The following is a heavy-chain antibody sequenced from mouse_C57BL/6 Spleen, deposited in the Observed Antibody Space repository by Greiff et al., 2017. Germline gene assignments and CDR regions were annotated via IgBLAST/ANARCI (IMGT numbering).Heavy chain of an antibody. V-gene: IGHV1-18*01. Sequence: VQLQQSGPELVKPGASVKIPCKASGYTFTDYNMDWVKQSHGKSLEWIGDINPNNGGTTYNQKFKGKATLTVDKSSNPAYRELRSLTSEDTAVYYGERGELITTVVEGAMDYWGQGTTVTVSS. CDR2: INPNNGGT. D-gene: IGHD1-1*01. J-gene: IGHJ4*01. CDR1: GYTFTDYN. CDR3: ERGELITTVVEGAMDY.